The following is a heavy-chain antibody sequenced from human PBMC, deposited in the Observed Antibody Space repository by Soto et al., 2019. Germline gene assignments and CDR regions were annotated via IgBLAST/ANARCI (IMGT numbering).Heavy chain of an antibody. Sequence: PGGSLRLSCTTSGFSFGDYAMTWVRQAPGKGLEWVGFIRNPGYGGTTENATSVKGRFIISRDDSMSSAYLQLNSLKVDDSAVYYCVRGSFGYYGPWGQGTLVTVSS. J-gene: IGHJ5*02. D-gene: IGHD3-22*01. V-gene: IGHV3-49*04. CDR1: GFSFGDYA. CDR2: IRNPGYGGTT. CDR3: VRGSFGYYGP.